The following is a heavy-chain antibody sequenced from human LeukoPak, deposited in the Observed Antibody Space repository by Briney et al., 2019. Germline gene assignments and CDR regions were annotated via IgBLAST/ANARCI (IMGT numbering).Heavy chain of an antibody. CDR2: IYYSGST. V-gene: IGHV4-39*07. D-gene: IGHD1-26*01. Sequence: PSETLSLTCTVSGDSISSSSSYWGWIRQPPGEGLEWIGSIYYSGSTYYNPSLKSRVTISVDTSKNQFSLKLSSVTAADTAVYYCARDAPKWDYYYYYYMDVWGKGTTVTISS. J-gene: IGHJ6*03. CDR1: GDSISSSSSY. CDR3: ARDAPKWDYYYYYYMDV.